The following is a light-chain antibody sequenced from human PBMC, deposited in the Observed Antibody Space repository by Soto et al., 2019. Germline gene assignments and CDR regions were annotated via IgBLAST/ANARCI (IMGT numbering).Light chain of an antibody. CDR3: QQRTNWPSST. CDR2: DAS. CDR1: RSVSSY. Sequence: EVVLTQSPATLSLSPGERATLSCRASRSVSSYLAWYQQKPGQAPRLLISDASNRATGIPARFSGSGSGTDFTLTISSLEPEDFAVYYWQQRTNWPSSTFGQGTRLEIQ. J-gene: IGKJ5*01. V-gene: IGKV3-11*01.